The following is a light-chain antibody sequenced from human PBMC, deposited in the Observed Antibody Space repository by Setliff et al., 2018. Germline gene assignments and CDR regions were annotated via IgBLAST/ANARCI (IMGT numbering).Light chain of an antibody. V-gene: IGLV2-11*01. CDR3: CSYAGSYTYV. J-gene: IGLJ1*01. CDR2: DVS. CDR1: SSDVGGYNY. Sequence: QSVLTQPASVSGSPGQSITISCTGTSSDVGGYNYVSWYQQHPGKAPKLMIYDVSKRPSGVPDRFSGSKSGNTASLTISGPQAEDEADYYCCSYAGSYTYVFGTGTKV.